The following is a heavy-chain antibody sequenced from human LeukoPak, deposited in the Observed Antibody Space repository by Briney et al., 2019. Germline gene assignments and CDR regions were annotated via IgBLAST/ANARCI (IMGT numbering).Heavy chain of an antibody. V-gene: IGHV2-5*02. CDR1: GFSLSTSGVG. Sequence: VSGPTLVNPTQTLTLTCSSSGFSLSTSGVGVGWIRQPPGKALEWLAFIFWDDDKRYSPSLKSRLTITKDTSKNQVVLTMTNLDPVDTATYYCAHRPHYSGSGSYSFQHWGQGTLVTVSS. CDR3: AHRPHYSGSGSYSFQH. J-gene: IGHJ1*01. D-gene: IGHD3-10*01. CDR2: IFWDDDK.